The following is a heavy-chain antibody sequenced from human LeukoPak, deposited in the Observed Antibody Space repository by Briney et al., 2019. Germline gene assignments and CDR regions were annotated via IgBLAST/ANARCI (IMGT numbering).Heavy chain of an antibody. V-gene: IGHV3-20*04. Sequence: GGSLRLSCAASGFTFDDYGMSWVRQAPGKGLEWVSGINWNGGSTGYADSVKGRFTISRDNAKNTLYLQMNSLRAEDTAVYYCAKEYSGRSPYYFDYWGQGTLVTVSS. CDR2: INWNGGST. J-gene: IGHJ4*02. D-gene: IGHD6-13*01. CDR1: GFTFDDYG. CDR3: AKEYSGRSPYYFDY.